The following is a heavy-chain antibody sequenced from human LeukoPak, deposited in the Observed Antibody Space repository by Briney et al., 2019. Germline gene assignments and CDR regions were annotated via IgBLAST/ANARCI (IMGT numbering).Heavy chain of an antibody. D-gene: IGHD2-15*01. CDR3: ALVVVAATSGWFDP. Sequence: ASVKVSCKASGYTFTSYGISWVRQAPGQGLEWMGWISAYNGNTNYAQKLQGRVTMTTDTSTSTAYMELRSLRSDDTAVYYCALVVVAATSGWFDPWGQGTLVTVSS. CDR2: ISAYNGNT. J-gene: IGHJ5*02. CDR1: GYTFTSYG. V-gene: IGHV1-18*01.